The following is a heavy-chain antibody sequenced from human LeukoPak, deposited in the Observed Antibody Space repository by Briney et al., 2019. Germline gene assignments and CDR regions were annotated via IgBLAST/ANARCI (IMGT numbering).Heavy chain of an antibody. D-gene: IGHD3-22*01. Sequence: GESLKISCRGSGNSFTTHWIVWVRQMPGKGLEWMGIIYPGDSDTRYSPSFQGQVTISADKSISTAYLQWSSLKASDTAMYYCARFPIVVVPGGAFDIWGQGTMVTVSS. J-gene: IGHJ3*02. CDR3: ARFPIVVVPGGAFDI. CDR2: IYPGDSDT. V-gene: IGHV5-51*01. CDR1: GNSFTTHW.